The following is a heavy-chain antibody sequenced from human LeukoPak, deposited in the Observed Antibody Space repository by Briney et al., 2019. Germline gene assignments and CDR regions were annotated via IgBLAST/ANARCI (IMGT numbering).Heavy chain of an antibody. Sequence: SQTLSLTCTVSGGSISSGGYYWSWLRQHPGKGLEWIGYIYYSGSTYYNPSLKSRVTISVDTSKNQFSLKLSSVTAADTAVYYCARATTDYGGASIDYWGQGTLVTVSS. V-gene: IGHV4-31*03. D-gene: IGHD4-23*01. CDR1: GGSISSGGYY. CDR2: IYYSGST. CDR3: ARATTDYGGASIDY. J-gene: IGHJ4*02.